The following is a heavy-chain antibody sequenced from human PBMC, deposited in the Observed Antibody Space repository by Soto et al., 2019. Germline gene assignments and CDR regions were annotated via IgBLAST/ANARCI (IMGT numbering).Heavy chain of an antibody. D-gene: IGHD2-2*01. J-gene: IGHJ4*02. Sequence: QVQLQESGPGLVKPSQTLSLTCPVSGGSISSGGYSWSWIRQTPGKGLEGIGYIYYSGSTYYNPSLKSRVTISVDTSKNQFSLKLSSVTAADTAVYYCARSSTSANYFDYWGQGTLVTVSS. CDR1: GGSISSGGYS. CDR3: ARSSTSANYFDY. V-gene: IGHV4-31*03. CDR2: IYYSGST.